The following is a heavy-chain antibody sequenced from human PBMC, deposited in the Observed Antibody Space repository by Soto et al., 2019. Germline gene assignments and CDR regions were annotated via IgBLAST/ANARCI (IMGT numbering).Heavy chain of an antibody. J-gene: IGHJ5*02. D-gene: IGHD3-16*02. CDR2: INPTGST. CDR1: GGSFIGYY. Sequence: QVRLQQWGAGLLKPSETLSLTCAVYGGSFIGYYWSWIRQPPGKGLEWIGEINPTGSTNYNPSLKGRVTILIDTSKNPFSLKLSSVTAADTAMYYCARANGLRLGELSWGGPNWFDPWGQGTLVTVSS. V-gene: IGHV4-34*01. CDR3: ARANGLRLGELSWGGPNWFDP.